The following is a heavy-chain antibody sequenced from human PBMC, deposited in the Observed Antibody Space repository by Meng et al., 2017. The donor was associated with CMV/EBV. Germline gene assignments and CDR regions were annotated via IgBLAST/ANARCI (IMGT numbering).Heavy chain of an antibody. CDR3: ARANLYYDFWSGKRLHYYGMDV. V-gene: IGHV4-34*01. CDR1: GGSFSGYY. D-gene: IGHD3-3*01. CDR2: INHSGST. Sequence: SETLSLTCAVYGGSFSGYYWSWIRQPPGKGLEWIGEINHSGSTNYNPSLKSRVTISVDTSKNQFSLKLSSVTAADTAVYYCARANLYYDFWSGKRLHYYGMDVWGQGTTVTVSS. J-gene: IGHJ6*02.